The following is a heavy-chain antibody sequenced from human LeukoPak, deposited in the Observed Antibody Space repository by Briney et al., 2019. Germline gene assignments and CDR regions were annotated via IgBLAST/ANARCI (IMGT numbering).Heavy chain of an antibody. CDR3: ARSRSGYYGDVDY. J-gene: IGHJ4*02. Sequence: SETLSLTCTVSGGSISSGGYYWGWIRQHPGKSLEWIGHIYYSGSTYYNPSLKSRVTISVDTSKNQFSLKLSSVTAADTAVYYCARSRSGYYGDVDYWGQGTLVTVSS. V-gene: IGHV4-31*03. CDR1: GGSISSGGYY. CDR2: IYYSGST. D-gene: IGHD3-3*01.